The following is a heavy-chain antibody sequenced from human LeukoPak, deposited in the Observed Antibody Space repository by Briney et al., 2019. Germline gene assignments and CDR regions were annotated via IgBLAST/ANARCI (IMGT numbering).Heavy chain of an antibody. D-gene: IGHD3-16*01. Sequence: GASVKVSCKASGYTFTGYYMHWVRQAPGQGLEWMGWINPNSGDTNYAQKFQGRVTMTRDTSISTAYMELSSLRSDDTAVYYCARVTFGGVIFQHWGQGTLVTVSS. V-gene: IGHV1-2*02. J-gene: IGHJ1*01. CDR3: ARVTFGGVIFQH. CDR1: GYTFTGYY. CDR2: INPNSGDT.